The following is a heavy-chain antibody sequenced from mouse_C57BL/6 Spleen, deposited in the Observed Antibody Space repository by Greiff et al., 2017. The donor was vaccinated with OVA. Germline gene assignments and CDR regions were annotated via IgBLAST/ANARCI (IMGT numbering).Heavy chain of an antibody. CDR3: ARGDYYGSSYVEGYAMDY. Sequence: VQLVESGPELVKPGASVKISCKASGYAFSSSWMNWVKQRPGKGLEWIGRIYPGDGDTNYNGKFKGKATLTADKSSSTAYMQLSSLTSEDSAVYFCARGDYYGSSYVEGYAMDYWGQGTSVTVSS. CDR2: IYPGDGDT. CDR1: GYAFSSSW. J-gene: IGHJ4*01. D-gene: IGHD1-1*01. V-gene: IGHV1-82*01.